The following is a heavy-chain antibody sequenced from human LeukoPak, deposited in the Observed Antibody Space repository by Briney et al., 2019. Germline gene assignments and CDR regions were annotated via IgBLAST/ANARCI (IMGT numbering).Heavy chain of an antibody. J-gene: IGHJ6*02. CDR2: IYYSGST. CDR3: AKTSVGYHYYGMDV. Sequence: GSLRLSCAASGFTFSDYYMSWIRQAPGKGLEWIGSIYYSGSTYYNPSLKSRVTISVDTSKNQFSLKLSSVTAADTAVYYCAKTSVGYHYYGMDVWGQGTTVTVSS. V-gene: IGHV4-38-2*01. CDR1: GFTFSDYY.